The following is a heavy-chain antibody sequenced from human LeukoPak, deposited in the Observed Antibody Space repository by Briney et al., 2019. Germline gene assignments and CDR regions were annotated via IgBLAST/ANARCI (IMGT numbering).Heavy chain of an antibody. D-gene: IGHD3-10*01. Sequence: KASQTLSLTCSVTGGSISSGDCYWTWIRQPPGKGLEWIAYIYYSGSAEYNLSLQSRATISVDTSKNQFFLKLRSVTAADTAVYYCARRQYYYGSGSMDVWGKGTMVTISS. J-gene: IGHJ6*03. V-gene: IGHV4-30-4*08. CDR1: GGSISSGDCY. CDR3: ARRQYYYGSGSMDV. CDR2: IYYSGSA.